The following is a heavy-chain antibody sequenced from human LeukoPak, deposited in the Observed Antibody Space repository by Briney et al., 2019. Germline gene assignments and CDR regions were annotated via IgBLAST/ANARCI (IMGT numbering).Heavy chain of an antibody. CDR2: IRYDGSNK. CDR3: ARDRASYGLNWNFDL. CDR1: GFTFSSYG. D-gene: IGHD5-18*01. V-gene: IGHV3-30*02. Sequence: GGSLRLSCAASGFTFSSYGMHWVRQAPGKGLEWVAFIRYDGSNKYHADSVKGRFTISRDNSKNTLYLQMNSLRPEDTAVFYCARDRASYGLNWNFDLWGRGTLVTVSS. J-gene: IGHJ2*01.